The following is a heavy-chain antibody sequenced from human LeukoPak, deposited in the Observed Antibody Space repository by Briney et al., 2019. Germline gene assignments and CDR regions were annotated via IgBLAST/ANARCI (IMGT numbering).Heavy chain of an antibody. J-gene: IGHJ4*02. CDR1: GGTFSSYA. CDR3: ASLLPLGSSSH. D-gene: IGHD6-6*01. V-gene: IGHV1-69*13. CDR2: IIPIFGTA. Sequence: SVKVSCKASGGTFSSYAISWVRQAPGQGLEWMGGIIPIFGTANYAQKFQGRVTITADESTSTAYMELSSQRSEDTAVYYCASLLPLGSSSHWGQGTLVTVSS.